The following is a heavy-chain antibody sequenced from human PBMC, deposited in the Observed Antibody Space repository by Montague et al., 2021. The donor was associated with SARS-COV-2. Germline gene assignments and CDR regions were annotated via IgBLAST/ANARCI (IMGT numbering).Heavy chain of an antibody. CDR2: IYYTGTT. D-gene: IGHD1-1*01. CDR1: GGSISPYY. Sequence: SETLSLTCTVSGGSISPYYWNWIRQPPGKGLEWFGYIYYTGTTNYNPSLKSRVTISLDTPENQFSLNLTSVTAADTAVYYCARVQAAQRFGNCAFDIWGQGRMVTVSS. CDR3: ARVQAAQRFGNCAFDI. J-gene: IGHJ3*02. V-gene: IGHV4-59*01.